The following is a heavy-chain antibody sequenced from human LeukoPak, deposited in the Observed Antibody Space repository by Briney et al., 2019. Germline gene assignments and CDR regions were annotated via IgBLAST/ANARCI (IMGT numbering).Heavy chain of an antibody. CDR1: GFTFSSYA. CDR2: ISGSGGST. J-gene: IGHJ4*02. D-gene: IGHD3-3*01. V-gene: IGHV3-23*01. Sequence: GGSLRLSCAASGFTFSSYAMSWVRQAPGKGLEWVSAISGSGGSTYYADSVKGRFTISRDNSKNTLYLQMNSLRAEDTAVYYCAKGDSFGVVNPPGYWGQGTLVTVPS. CDR3: AKGDSFGVVNPPGY.